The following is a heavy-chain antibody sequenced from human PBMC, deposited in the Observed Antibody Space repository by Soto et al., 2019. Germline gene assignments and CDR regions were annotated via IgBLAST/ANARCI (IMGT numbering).Heavy chain of an antibody. CDR2: ISGGGDRT. D-gene: IGHD3-16*01. V-gene: IGHV3-23*01. Sequence: EVQLLESGGGLVQPGGSLRLSCVGSGFTFINHAMNWVRQAPGKGLEWVSGISGGGDRTFDADSVKGRFTISRDNSKNTVNLQMNSLRADDTAVYYCARKVLGSTTRPDYWYFDLLGRGTLVTVSS. J-gene: IGHJ2*01. CDR1: GFTFINHA. CDR3: ARKVLGSTTRPDYWYFDL.